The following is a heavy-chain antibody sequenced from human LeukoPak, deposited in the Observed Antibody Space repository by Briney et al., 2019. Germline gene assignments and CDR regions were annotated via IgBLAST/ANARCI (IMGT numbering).Heavy chain of an antibody. CDR2: INPSGVST. D-gene: IGHD3-22*01. J-gene: IGHJ4*02. Sequence: ASVKVSCKASGYTFTSYYMHWVRQAPGQGLEWMGIINPSGVSTSYAQKFQGRVTMTRDTSTSTVYMELSSLRSEDTAVYYCAREDTYYYDSSGYPRRGFDYWGQGTLVTVSS. CDR3: AREDTYYYDSSGYPRRGFDY. CDR1: GYTFTSYY. V-gene: IGHV1-46*01.